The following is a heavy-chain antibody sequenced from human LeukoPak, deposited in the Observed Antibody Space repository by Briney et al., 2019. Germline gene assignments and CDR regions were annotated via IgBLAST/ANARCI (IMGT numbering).Heavy chain of an antibody. Sequence: ASLKVSCKASGYTFTGYYMHWVRQAPGQGLEWMGWINPNSGGTNYAQKFQGRVTMTRDTSISTAYMELSSLRSDDMAVYYCARCNEAVPPDYWGQGTLVTVSS. CDR2: INPNSGGT. V-gene: IGHV1-2*02. J-gene: IGHJ4*02. CDR3: ARCNEAVPPDY. CDR1: GYTFTGYY. D-gene: IGHD2-2*01.